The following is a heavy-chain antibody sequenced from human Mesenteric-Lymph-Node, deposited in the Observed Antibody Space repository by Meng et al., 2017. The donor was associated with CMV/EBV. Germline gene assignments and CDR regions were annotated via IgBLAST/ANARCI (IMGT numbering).Heavy chain of an antibody. J-gene: IGHJ6*02. CDR2: IRFDGSNE. V-gene: IGHV3-30*02. CDR1: GFTFSSYW. CDR3: AKDKAVVGTNYYYYYGVDV. Sequence: GESLKISCAASGFTFSSYWMSWVRQAPGKGLEWVAFIRFDGSNEYYADSVKGRFTISRDNSKNTLFLHMNSLRPEDTAVYYCAKDKAVVGTNYYYYYGVDVWGQGTTVTVSS. D-gene: IGHD1-26*01.